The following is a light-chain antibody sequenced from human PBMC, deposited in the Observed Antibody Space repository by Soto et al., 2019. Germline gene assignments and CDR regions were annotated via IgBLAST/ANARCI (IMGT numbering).Light chain of an antibody. CDR2: SAS. CDR1: QDISVY. Sequence: DIQMTQSPSSLSASVGDRVTITCRASQDISVYLDWYQQKPGKVPKLLIYSASTLQSGVPSRFSGSGSGTDFTLTISSLQPEDFATYYCQKFNTAPLTFGQGTRLEIK. V-gene: IGKV1-27*01. CDR3: QKFNTAPLT. J-gene: IGKJ5*01.